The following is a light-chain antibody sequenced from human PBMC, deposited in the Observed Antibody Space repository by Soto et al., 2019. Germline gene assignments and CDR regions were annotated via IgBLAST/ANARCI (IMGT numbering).Light chain of an antibody. CDR1: SSNIGNNY. V-gene: IGLV1-51*02. CDR2: ENN. CDR3: GTWDSSLSVWV. Sequence: QSVLTQPPSVSAAPGQKVTISCSGSSSNIGNNYVSWYQQLPGTAPKLLIYENNKLPSGIPDRFSGSKSGTSATLGITGLQTVDEADYYCGTWDSSLSVWVFGGVTKLTVL. J-gene: IGLJ3*02.